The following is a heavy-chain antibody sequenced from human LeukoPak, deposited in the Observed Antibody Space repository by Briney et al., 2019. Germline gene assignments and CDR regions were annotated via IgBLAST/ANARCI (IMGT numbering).Heavy chain of an antibody. Sequence: ASVKVSCKASGYTFNSYGISWVRQAPGQGLEWMGWVSAYKGHTNYAQKFQGRVTMTTDTSTSTASMELRSLRSDDTAVYYCARLIPQKWELPGKWFDPWGQGTLVTASS. J-gene: IGHJ5*02. CDR1: GYTFNSYG. CDR3: ARLIPQKWELPGKWFDP. D-gene: IGHD1-26*01. CDR2: VSAYKGHT. V-gene: IGHV1-18*01.